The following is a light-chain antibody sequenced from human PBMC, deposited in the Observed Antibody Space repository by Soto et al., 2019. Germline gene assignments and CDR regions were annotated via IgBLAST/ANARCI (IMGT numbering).Light chain of an antibody. J-gene: IGKJ5*01. CDR1: QNINNW. CDR2: KAS. V-gene: IGKV1-5*03. Sequence: DIQMTPSPSTLSASVLDRVIITCRASQNINNWLAWYQQKPGKAPKLLIYKASNLESGVPSRFSGSGSGTEFTLAISSLQPDDFATYYCQKYNSFSINFGQGTRLEIK. CDR3: QKYNSFSIN.